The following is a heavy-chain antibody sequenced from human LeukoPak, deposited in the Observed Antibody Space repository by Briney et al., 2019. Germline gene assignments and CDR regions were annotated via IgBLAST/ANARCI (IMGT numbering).Heavy chain of an antibody. CDR1: GFTVSSYS. Sequence: KPGGSLRLSCAASGFTVSSYSMNWVRQAPGKGLEWVSSISSSSSYIYYADLVKGRFTISRDNAKNSLYLQMNSLRAEDTAVYYCARDFIVATIHYGMDVWGQGTTVTVSS. CDR2: ISSSSSYI. CDR3: ARDFIVATIHYGMDV. D-gene: IGHD5-12*01. J-gene: IGHJ6*02. V-gene: IGHV3-21*01.